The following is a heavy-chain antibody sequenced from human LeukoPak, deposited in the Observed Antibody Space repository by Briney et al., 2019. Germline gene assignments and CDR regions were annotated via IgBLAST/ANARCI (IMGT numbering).Heavy chain of an antibody. Sequence: ASVKVSCKASGYTFTSYYMHWVRQATGQGLEWMGIINPSGGSTSYAQKFQGRVTMTRDTSISTAYMELSRLRSDDTAVYYCARAPFPYYAFDIWGQGTMVTVSS. CDR3: ARAPFPYYAFDI. J-gene: IGHJ3*02. CDR2: INPSGGST. V-gene: IGHV1-46*01. D-gene: IGHD1-26*01. CDR1: GYTFTSYY.